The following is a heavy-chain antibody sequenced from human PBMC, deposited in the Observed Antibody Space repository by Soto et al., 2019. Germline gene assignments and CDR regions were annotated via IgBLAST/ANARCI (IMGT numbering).Heavy chain of an antibody. V-gene: IGHV1-8*01. D-gene: IGHD6-6*01. CDR3: ARGRGRVSMAARLSFDP. CDR1: GYTFTSYG. CDR2: MNPNSGNT. J-gene: IGHJ5*02. Sequence: ASVKVSCKASGYTFTSYGINWVRQATGQGLEWMGWMNPNSGNTGYAQKFQGRVTMTRNTSISTAYMELSSLRSEDTAVYYCARGRGRVSMAARLSFDPWGQGTLVTVSS.